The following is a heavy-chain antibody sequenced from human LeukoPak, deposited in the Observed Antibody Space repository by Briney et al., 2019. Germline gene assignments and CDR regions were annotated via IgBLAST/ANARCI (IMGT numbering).Heavy chain of an antibody. Sequence: SVKVSCKASGGTFSSYAISWVRQAPGQGLEWMGGIIPIFGTANYAQKFQGRVTITADESTSTAYMELSSLRSEDTAVYYCARDDYGDYVLDYWGQGTLVTVSS. V-gene: IGHV1-69*01. J-gene: IGHJ4*02. D-gene: IGHD4-17*01. CDR2: IIPIFGTA. CDR1: GGTFSSYA. CDR3: ARDDYGDYVLDY.